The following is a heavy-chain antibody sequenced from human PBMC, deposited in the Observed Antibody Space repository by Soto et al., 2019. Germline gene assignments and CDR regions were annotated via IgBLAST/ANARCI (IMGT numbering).Heavy chain of an antibody. CDR3: AKDPHRSSWYAEYFQH. J-gene: IGHJ1*01. CDR1: GFTFSSYA. Sequence: PGGSLRLSCAASGFTFSSYAMSWVRQAPGKGLEWVSAISGSGGSTYYADSVKGRFTISRDNSKNTLYLQMNSLRAEDTAVYYCAKDPHRSSWYAEYFQHWGQGTLVTVSS. D-gene: IGHD6-13*01. V-gene: IGHV3-23*01. CDR2: ISGSGGST.